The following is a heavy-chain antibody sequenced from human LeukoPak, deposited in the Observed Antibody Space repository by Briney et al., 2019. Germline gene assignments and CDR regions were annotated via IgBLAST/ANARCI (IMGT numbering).Heavy chain of an antibody. D-gene: IGHD3-3*01. Sequence: NTSETLSLTRTVSGGSISSYYWSWIRQPPGKGLEWIGYIYYSGSTNYNPSLKSRVTISVDTSKNQFSLKLSSVTAADTAVYYCARGEADFWSGYPPITPYYCYMDVWGKGTTVTVSS. CDR3: ARGEADFWSGYPPITPYYCYMDV. V-gene: IGHV4-59*01. CDR1: GGSISSYY. CDR2: IYYSGST. J-gene: IGHJ6*03.